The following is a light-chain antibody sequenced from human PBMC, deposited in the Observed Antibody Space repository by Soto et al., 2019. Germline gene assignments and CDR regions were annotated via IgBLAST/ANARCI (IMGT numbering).Light chain of an antibody. CDR2: EVN. V-gene: IGLV2-8*01. Sequence: QSALTQPPSASGSPGQSVTISCTGTSSDVGASSYVSWYQQHPGKAPKLMIYEVNKRHSGVPDRFSASKSGNTASLTVSGLQAEDEAEYYCSSSGGTKKMVFGGGTKLTVL. CDR1: SSDVGASSY. J-gene: IGLJ2*01. CDR3: SSSGGTKKMV.